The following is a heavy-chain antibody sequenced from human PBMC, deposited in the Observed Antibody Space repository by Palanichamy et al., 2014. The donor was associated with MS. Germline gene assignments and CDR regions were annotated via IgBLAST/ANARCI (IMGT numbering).Heavy chain of an antibody. CDR1: GYTFTSYA. D-gene: IGHD4-23*01. CDR2: INAGNGNT. Sequence: QVQLVQSGAEVKKPGASVKVSCKASGYTFTSYAMHWVRQAPGQRLEWMGWINAGNGNTKYSQKFQGRVTITRDTSASTAYMELSSLRSEDTAVYYCATGGSTPYYYYYYGMDVWGQGTTVTVSS. CDR3: ATGGSTPYYYYYYGMDV. V-gene: IGHV1-3*01. J-gene: IGHJ6*02.